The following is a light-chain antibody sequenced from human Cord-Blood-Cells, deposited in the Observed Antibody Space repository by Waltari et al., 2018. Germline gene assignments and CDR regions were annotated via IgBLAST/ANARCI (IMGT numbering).Light chain of an antibody. J-gene: IGKJ1*01. CDR3: QQRSNWPRT. CDR1: QSVSSY. CDR2: DAS. Sequence: IVLTQSPATLSLSPGERATLSCRASQSVSSYFAWYQQKPGQAPRLLIYDASNRATGIPARFSGSGSGTDFTLTISSLEPEDFAVYYCQQRSNWPRTFGQGTKVEIK. V-gene: IGKV3-11*01.